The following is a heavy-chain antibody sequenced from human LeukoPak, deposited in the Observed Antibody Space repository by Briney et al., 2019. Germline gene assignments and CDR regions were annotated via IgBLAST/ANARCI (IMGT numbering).Heavy chain of an antibody. D-gene: IGHD3-22*01. J-gene: IGHJ4*02. CDR2: ISAYNGNT. CDR3: ARDDYYDGSGYYDY. CDR1: GYTFISFG. V-gene: IGHV1-18*01. Sequence: ASVKVSCKASGYTFISFGISWVRQAPGQGLEWMGWISAYNGNTNYAQKLQGRVTMTTDTSTSTAYMDLRSLRSDDTAVYYCARDDYYDGSGYYDYWGQGTLVTVSS.